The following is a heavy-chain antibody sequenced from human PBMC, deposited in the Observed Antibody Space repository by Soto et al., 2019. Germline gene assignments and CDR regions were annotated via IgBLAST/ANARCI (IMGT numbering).Heavy chain of an antibody. D-gene: IGHD3-10*01. Sequence: QVQLVESGGGVVQPGRSLRLSCAASGFTFRTYAMHWVRQAPGKALEWVAVMSFDGSNKYYADSVKGRFTISRDNSKNTLYLQVNTLRAEDTAVYYRARTTMVRGDSTFYYYYPMDVWGQGTTVTVSA. J-gene: IGHJ6*01. CDR2: MSFDGSNK. V-gene: IGHV3-30*04. CDR3: ARTTMVRGDSTFYYYYPMDV. CDR1: GFTFRTYA.